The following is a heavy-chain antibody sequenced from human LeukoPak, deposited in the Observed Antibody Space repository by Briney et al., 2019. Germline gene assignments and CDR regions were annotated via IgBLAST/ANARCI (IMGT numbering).Heavy chain of an antibody. CDR2: IYYSGST. J-gene: IGHJ4*02. CDR3: ARQALGSIGYCTS. V-gene: IGHV4-39*01. Sequence: SETLSLTCTVSGGSISSSSYYWGWIRQPPGKGLEWIGSIYYSGSTYYNPSLKSRVTISVDTSKNQFSLKLSSVTAAGTAVYYCARQALGSIGYCTSWGQGTLVTVSS. CDR1: GGSISSSSYY. D-gene: IGHD2-8*01.